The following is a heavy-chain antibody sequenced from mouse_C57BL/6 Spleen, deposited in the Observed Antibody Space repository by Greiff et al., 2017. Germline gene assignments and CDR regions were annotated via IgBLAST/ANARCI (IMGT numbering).Heavy chain of an antibody. V-gene: IGHV1-72*01. CDR3: ARGGYPYAMDY. CDR2: IDPNSGGT. CDR1: GYTFTSYW. D-gene: IGHD2-14*01. Sequence: QVQLQQPGAELVKPGASVKLSCKASGYTFTSYWMHWVKQRPGRGLEWIGRIDPNSGGTKYNEKFKSKATLTVDKPSSQAYMQLSSLTSEDSAVYYCARGGYPYAMDYWGQGTSVTVSS. J-gene: IGHJ4*01.